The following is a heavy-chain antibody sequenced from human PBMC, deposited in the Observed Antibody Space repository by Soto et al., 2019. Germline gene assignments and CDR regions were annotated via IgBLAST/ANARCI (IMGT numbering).Heavy chain of an antibody. CDR1: GFTFSGSA. D-gene: IGHD4-17*01. CDR2: IRSKANSYAT. Sequence: GGSLRLSCAASGFTFSGSAMHWVRQAPGKGLEWVGRIRSKANSYATAYAASVKGRFTISRDDLKNTAYLQMNSLKTEDTAVYYCTRLTTVTTELYYYYYGMDVWGQGTTVTVSS. CDR3: TRLTTVTTELYYYYYGMDV. J-gene: IGHJ6*02. V-gene: IGHV3-73*01.